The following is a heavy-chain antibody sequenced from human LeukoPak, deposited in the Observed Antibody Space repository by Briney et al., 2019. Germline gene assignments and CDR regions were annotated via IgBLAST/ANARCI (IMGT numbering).Heavy chain of an antibody. D-gene: IGHD3-9*01. CDR2: IWYDGSNK. J-gene: IGHJ6*02. Sequence: GGSLRLSCAASGFTFSSYGMHWVRQAPGKGLEWVAVIWYDGSNKYYADSVKGRFTISRDNAKNSLYLQMNSLRAEDTAVYYCARVARLVMAYYYGMDVWGQGTTVTGSS. CDR1: GFTFSSYG. V-gene: IGHV3-33*01. CDR3: ARVARLVMAYYYGMDV.